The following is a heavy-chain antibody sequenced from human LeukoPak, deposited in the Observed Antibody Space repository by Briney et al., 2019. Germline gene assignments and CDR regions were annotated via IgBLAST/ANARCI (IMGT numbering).Heavy chain of an antibody. D-gene: IGHD6-13*01. CDR2: INPNSGGT. CDR3: ARERLAAPGLNWFDP. J-gene: IGHJ5*02. V-gene: IGHV1-2*02. CDR1: GYTFTGYY. Sequence: ASVKVSCKASGYTFTGYYMHWVRQAPGQGLEWMGWINPNSGGTDYAQKFQGRVTMTRDTSISTAYMELSRLRSDDTAVYYCARERLAAPGLNWFDPWGQGTLVTVSS.